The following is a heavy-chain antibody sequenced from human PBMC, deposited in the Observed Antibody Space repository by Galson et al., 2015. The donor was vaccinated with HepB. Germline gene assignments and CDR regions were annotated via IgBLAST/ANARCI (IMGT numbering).Heavy chain of an antibody. CDR3: AKKSSSLGSYRYLSQYYGMDV. CDR1: GFTFSSYG. CDR2: IRYDGSNK. V-gene: IGHV3-30*02. J-gene: IGHJ6*02. D-gene: IGHD3-16*02. Sequence: SLRLSCAASGFTFSSYGMHWVRQAPGKGLEWVAFIRYDGSNKYYADSVKGRFTISRDNSKNTLYLQMNSLRAEDTAVYYCAKKSSSLGSYRYLSQYYGMDVWGQGTTVTVSS.